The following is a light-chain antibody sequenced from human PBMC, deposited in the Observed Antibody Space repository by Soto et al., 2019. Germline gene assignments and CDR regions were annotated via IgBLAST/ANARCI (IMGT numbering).Light chain of an antibody. V-gene: IGKV3D-15*01. J-gene: IGKJ3*01. Sequence: IVMTQSPATLSVSPGERATLSCRASQSVSSNLAWYQRKPGQVPRLLIYGASTRATGIPARFSGSRSGTEFTLTISSLQSEDFAVYYCQQYNNWPFTFGPGTKVDIK. CDR1: QSVSSN. CDR3: QQYNNWPFT. CDR2: GAS.